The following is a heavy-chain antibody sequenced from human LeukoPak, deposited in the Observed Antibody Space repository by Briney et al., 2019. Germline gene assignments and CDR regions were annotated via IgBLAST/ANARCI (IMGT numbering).Heavy chain of an antibody. Sequence: GESLRLSCAASGFTFSSYAMSWVRQAPGKGLEWVSAISGSGGSTYYADSVKGRFTISRDNSKNTLYLQMNSLRAEDTAVYYCAKVMTTVPIAYYFDYWGQGTLVTVSS. V-gene: IGHV3-23*01. D-gene: IGHD4-17*01. CDR1: GFTFSSYA. CDR2: ISGSGGST. CDR3: AKVMTTVPIAYYFDY. J-gene: IGHJ4*02.